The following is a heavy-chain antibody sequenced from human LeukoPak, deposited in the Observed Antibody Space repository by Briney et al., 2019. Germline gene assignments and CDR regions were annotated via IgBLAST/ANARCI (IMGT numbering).Heavy chain of an antibody. CDR3: ARDRDRDSQWLVLYYYYGMDV. V-gene: IGHV1-2*02. Sequence: ASVKVSCKASGYTFTGYYMHWVRQAPGQGLEWMGWINPNSGGTSYAQNFQGRVTMTRDTSISTAYMELTRLRSDDTAVYHCARDRDRDSQWLVLYYYYGMDVWGQGTTVTVSS. CDR2: INPNSGGT. J-gene: IGHJ6*02. CDR1: GYTFTGYY. D-gene: IGHD6-19*01.